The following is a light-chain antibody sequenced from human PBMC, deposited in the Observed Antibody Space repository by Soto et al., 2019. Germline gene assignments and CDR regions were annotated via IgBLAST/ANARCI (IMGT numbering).Light chain of an antibody. Sequence: QSALTQPASVSGSPGQSITISCTGTSSDVGNYNYVSWFQHHPGKAPKLMIYQVSYRPSGVSNRFSGSKSGNTASLTISGLQAEDEADHYCTSYSSGSAPYVFGTGTKVTVL. J-gene: IGLJ1*01. CDR1: SSDVGNYNY. CDR3: TSYSSGSAPYV. V-gene: IGLV2-14*01. CDR2: QVS.